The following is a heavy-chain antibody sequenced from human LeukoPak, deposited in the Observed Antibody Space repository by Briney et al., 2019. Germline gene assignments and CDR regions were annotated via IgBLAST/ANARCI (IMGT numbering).Heavy chain of an antibody. CDR3: AREVVTPDNWFDP. CDR1: GGTFSSYA. V-gene: IGHV1-69*05. Sequence: ASVKVSCKASGGTFSSYAISRVRQAPGQGLEWMGRIIPIFGTANYAQKFQGRVTITTDESTSTAYMELSSLRSEDTAVYYCAREVVTPDNWFDPWGQGTLVTVSS. D-gene: IGHD2-21*02. J-gene: IGHJ5*02. CDR2: IIPIFGTA.